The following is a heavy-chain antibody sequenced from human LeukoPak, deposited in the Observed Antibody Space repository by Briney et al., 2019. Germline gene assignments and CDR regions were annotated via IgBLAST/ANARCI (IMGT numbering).Heavy chain of an antibody. V-gene: IGHV1-69*05. CDR2: IIPIFGTA. J-gene: IGHJ5*02. D-gene: IGHD4/OR15-4a*01. CDR3: ASALGPDYLEWFDP. Sequence: GASVTVSCKASGGTFSSYAISWVRQAPGQGLEWMGGIIPIFGTANYAQKFQGRVTITTDESTSTAYMELSSLRSEDTAVYYCASALGPDYLEWFDPWGQGTLVTVSS. CDR1: GGTFSSYA.